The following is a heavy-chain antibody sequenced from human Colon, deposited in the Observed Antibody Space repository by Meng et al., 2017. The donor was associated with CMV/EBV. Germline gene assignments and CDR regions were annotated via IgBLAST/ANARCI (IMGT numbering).Heavy chain of an antibody. CDR2: INRNGETT. CDR1: GFTLSSYA. V-gene: IGHV3-23*01. CDR3: AKVGDGYGDYGSIDS. J-gene: IGHJ4*02. Sequence: GGSLRLSCAASGFTLSSYAVSWVRQAPGKGLEWVSAINRNGETTYYADSVKGRFTTSRDNSKNMLYLQMNSLRPEDTAMYYCAKVGDGYGDYGSIDSWGQGTMVTVSS. D-gene: IGHD4-17*01.